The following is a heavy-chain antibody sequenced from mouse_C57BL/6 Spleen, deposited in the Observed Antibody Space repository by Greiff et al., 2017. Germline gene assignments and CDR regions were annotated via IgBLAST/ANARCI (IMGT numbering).Heavy chain of an antibody. V-gene: IGHV1-18*01. CDR2: INPNNGGT. CDR1: GYTFTDYN. D-gene: IGHD3-2*02. J-gene: IGHJ3*01. CDR3: ARGSQGAY. Sequence: EVQLQQSGPELVKPGASVKIPCKASGYTFTDYNMDWVKQSHGKSLEWIGDINPNNGGTIYSQKFKGKATLTVDKSSSTAYMELRSLTSEDTAVYYCARGSQGAYWGQGTLVTVSA.